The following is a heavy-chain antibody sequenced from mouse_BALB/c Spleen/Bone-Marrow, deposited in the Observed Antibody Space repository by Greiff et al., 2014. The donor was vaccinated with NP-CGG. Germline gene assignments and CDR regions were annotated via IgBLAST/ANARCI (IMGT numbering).Heavy chain of an antibody. CDR1: GFTFSSYA. D-gene: IGHD4-1*01. J-gene: IGHJ4*01. V-gene: IGHV5-9-3*01. Sequence: EVKLVESGGGLVKPGGSLKLSCAASGFTFSSYAMSWVRQTPEKRLEWVGTINSGGSYTYYLDSVKGRFTISRDNAKNTLYLQMSSLRSEDTAMYYCARGDWDEAMDYWGQGTSVTVST. CDR2: INSGGSYT. CDR3: ARGDWDEAMDY.